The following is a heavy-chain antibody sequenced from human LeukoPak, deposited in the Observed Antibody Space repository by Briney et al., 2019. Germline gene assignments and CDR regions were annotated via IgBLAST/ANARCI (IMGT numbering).Heavy chain of an antibody. CDR3: AREGVVVTATTTDAFDI. J-gene: IGHJ3*02. D-gene: IGHD2-21*02. Sequence: SETLSLTCTVSGGSISSGGYYWSWIRQHPGKGLEWIGYIYYSGSTYYNPSLKSRVTISVDTSKNQFSLKLSSVTAADTAVYYCAREGVVVTATTTDAFDIWGQGAMVTVSS. CDR2: IYYSGST. CDR1: GGSISSGGYY. V-gene: IGHV4-31*03.